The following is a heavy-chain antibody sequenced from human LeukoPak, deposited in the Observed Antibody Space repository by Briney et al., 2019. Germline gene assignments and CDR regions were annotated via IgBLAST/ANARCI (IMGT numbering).Heavy chain of an antibody. CDR2: FSGSGGST. V-gene: IGHV3-23*01. J-gene: IGHJ4*02. CDR3: ARDGVRDGLYFDR. D-gene: IGHD5-24*01. Sequence: PGGCLRLSCAASGFTFSSYAMSWVRQAPGKGLECISGFSGSGGSTYYADSVKGRFTISRDNAKNSLYLQMNSLRDEDTAVYSCARDGVRDGLYFDRWGQGTLVTVSS. CDR1: GFTFSSYA.